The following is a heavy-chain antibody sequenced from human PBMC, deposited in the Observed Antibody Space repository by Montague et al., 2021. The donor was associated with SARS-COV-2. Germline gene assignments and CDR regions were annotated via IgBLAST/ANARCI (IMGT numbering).Heavy chain of an antibody. D-gene: IGHD3-10*01. CDR1: GGSFSGYY. Sequence: SETLSLTCAVYGGSFSGYYWSWIRQPPGKGLEWIGEINHSGSTNYNPSLKSRVTMSVDTSKNQFSLKLSSVTAADTAVYYRARVRYYGSGTSLGMDVWGQGTTVTVSS. V-gene: IGHV4-34*01. J-gene: IGHJ6*02. CDR3: ARVRYYGSGTSLGMDV. CDR2: INHSGST.